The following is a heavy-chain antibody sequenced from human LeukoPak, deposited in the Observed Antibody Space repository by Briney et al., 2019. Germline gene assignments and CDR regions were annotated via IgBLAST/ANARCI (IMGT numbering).Heavy chain of an antibody. D-gene: IGHD2-21*02. CDR3: AKREYCGGDCYATASVY. CDR1: GFTFSSYA. Sequence: PGGSQRLSCAASGFTFSSYAMSWVRQAPGKGLEWVSAISGSGGSTYYADSVKGRFTISRDNSKNTLYLQMNSLRAEDTAVYYCAKREYCGGDCYATASVYWGQGTLVTVSS. V-gene: IGHV3-23*01. CDR2: ISGSGGST. J-gene: IGHJ4*02.